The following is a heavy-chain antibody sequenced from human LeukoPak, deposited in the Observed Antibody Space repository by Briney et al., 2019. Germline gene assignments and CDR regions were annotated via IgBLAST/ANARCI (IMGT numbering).Heavy chain of an antibody. V-gene: IGHV4-59*01. Sequence: SETLSLTCTVSGGSISSYYWSWIRQPPGKGLEWIGNICYSGSTNYNPSLKSRVTISVDTSKNQFSLKLSSVTAADTAVYYCARDTAAGIWGQGTLVTVSS. CDR2: ICYSGST. CDR3: ARDTAAGI. D-gene: IGHD6-13*01. CDR1: GGSISSYY. J-gene: IGHJ4*02.